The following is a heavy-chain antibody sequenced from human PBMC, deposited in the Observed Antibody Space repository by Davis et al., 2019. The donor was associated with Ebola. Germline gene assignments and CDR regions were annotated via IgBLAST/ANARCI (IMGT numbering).Heavy chain of an antibody. CDR2: IDSDGTTT. CDR3: AKVLQATNILATTYYYYALDV. D-gene: IGHD5-12*01. V-gene: IGHV3-74*01. J-gene: IGHJ6*02. Sequence: GESLKISCAASGFTFSTYWMHWVRQAPGEGLVWVSRIDSDGTTTSYADSVKGRFTISRDNAKNTLYLQMSSLRAEDTAVYYCAKVLQATNILATTYYYYALDVWGQGTTVTVS. CDR1: GFTFSTYW.